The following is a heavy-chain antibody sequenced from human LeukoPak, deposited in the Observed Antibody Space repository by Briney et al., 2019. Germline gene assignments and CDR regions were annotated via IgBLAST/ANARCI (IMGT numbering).Heavy chain of an antibody. D-gene: IGHD6-13*01. V-gene: IGHV1-2*02. J-gene: IGHJ4*02. CDR3: ARDQGSLTRSWYTGY. Sequence: GESLKVSCKASGYTFTGYYIHWVRQAPGQGLDWMGWINPNSGGTNYAQKFQGRVTMTRDTSINTAYMELSSLTPDDTAVYFCARDQGSLTRSWYTGYWGQGTQVTVSS. CDR1: GYTFTGYY. CDR2: INPNSGGT.